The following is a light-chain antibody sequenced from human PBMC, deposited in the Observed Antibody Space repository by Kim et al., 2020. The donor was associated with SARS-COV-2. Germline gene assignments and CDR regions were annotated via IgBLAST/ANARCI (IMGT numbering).Light chain of an antibody. CDR1: QAISGH. J-gene: IGKJ5*01. Sequence: ASVADKCTIPCRASQAISGHLCWYQQIPGKAPKLLIYAASTLQSGVPSRFSGGGSGTDFTLTNSSLQPEDFATYYCQQGYNTPRTFGQGARLEIK. V-gene: IGKV1-39*01. CDR2: AAS. CDR3: QQGYNTPRT.